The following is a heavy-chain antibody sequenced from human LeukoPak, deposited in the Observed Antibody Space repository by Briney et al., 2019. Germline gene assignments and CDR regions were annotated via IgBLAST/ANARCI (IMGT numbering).Heavy chain of an antibody. CDR3: ARDPTLDSRYFDY. CDR1: GGTFSSYA. Sequence: SVKVSCKASGGTFSSYAISWVRQAPGQGLEWMGRIIPILGIANYAQKFQGRVTMTRDTSISTAYMELSRLSSDNTAVYYCARDPTLDSRYFDYWGQGTLVTVSS. CDR2: IIPILGIA. D-gene: IGHD3-22*01. V-gene: IGHV1-69*04. J-gene: IGHJ4*02.